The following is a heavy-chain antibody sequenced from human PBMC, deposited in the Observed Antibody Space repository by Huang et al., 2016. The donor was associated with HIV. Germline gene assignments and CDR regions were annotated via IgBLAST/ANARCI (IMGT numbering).Heavy chain of an antibody. V-gene: IGHV4-34*01. CDR2: VNHGGRT. CDR1: GGSLHGYY. Sequence: QVQLYQWGAGQLRPSETLSLTCGVSGGSLHGYYWNWLRQSPGRGLEWIGEVNHGGRTKYNPSLKSRVTISVDTSKIQFSLNLTSVTATDTADYYCATSRSGSGWFLDIWGRGTLVSVS. J-gene: IGHJ2*01. CDR3: ATSRSGSGWFLDI. D-gene: IGHD6-19*01.